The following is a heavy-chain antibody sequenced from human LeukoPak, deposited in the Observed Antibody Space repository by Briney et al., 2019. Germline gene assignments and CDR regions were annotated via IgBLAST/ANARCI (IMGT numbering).Heavy chain of an antibody. Sequence: GGSLRLSCAASGFSFSSYGMHWVRQAPGKGLEWVAVISYEGSNEYYADSVKGRFTISRDNSKNTLYLQMTSLRAEDTAVYYCAKDGIRYYYDSSGYYGDYWGQGALVTVSS. D-gene: IGHD3-22*01. J-gene: IGHJ4*02. CDR2: ISYEGSNE. CDR3: AKDGIRYYYDSSGYYGDY. CDR1: GFSFSSYG. V-gene: IGHV3-30*18.